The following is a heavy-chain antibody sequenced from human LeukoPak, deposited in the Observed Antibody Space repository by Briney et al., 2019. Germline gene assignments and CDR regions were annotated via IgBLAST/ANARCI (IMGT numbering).Heavy chain of an antibody. V-gene: IGHV3-23*01. CDR3: AKGYYYGSGSYSGDYDY. CDR1: GFTFSNYA. D-gene: IGHD3-10*01. J-gene: IGHJ4*02. Sequence: GGSLRLSCVASGFTFSNYAMNWVRQAPGKGLEWVSAISGSGGNTYYADSVKGRFSISRDNSKNTLYLQMNSLRTDDTAVYYCAKGYYYGSGSYSGDYDYWGQGTLVTVSS. CDR2: ISGSGGNT.